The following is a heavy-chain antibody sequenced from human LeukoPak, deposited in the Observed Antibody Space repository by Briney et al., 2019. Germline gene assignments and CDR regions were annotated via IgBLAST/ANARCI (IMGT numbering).Heavy chain of an antibody. J-gene: IGHJ4*02. CDR1: GGSISSSSYY. CDR2: IYYSGST. Sequence: PSETLSLTCTASGGSISSSSYYWGWIRQPPGKGLEWIGSIYYSGSTYYNPSLKSRVTISVDTSKNQFSLKLSSVTAADTAVYYCASGKQQLVRPIDYWGQGTLVTVSS. V-gene: IGHV4-39*01. CDR3: ASGKQQLVRPIDY. D-gene: IGHD6-13*01.